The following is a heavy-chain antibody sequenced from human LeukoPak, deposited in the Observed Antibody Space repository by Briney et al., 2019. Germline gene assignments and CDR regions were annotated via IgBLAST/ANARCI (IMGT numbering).Heavy chain of an antibody. CDR2: FDPEDGET. J-gene: IGHJ4*02. V-gene: IGHV1-24*01. CDR3: ASTRAYCGGDCHYDY. D-gene: IGHD2-21*02. CDR1: GYTLTELS. Sequence: ASVKVSCKVSGYTLTELSMHWVRQAPGKGLEWMGGFDPEDGETIYAQKFQGRVTMTEDTSTDTAYMELSSLRSEDTAVYYCASTRAYCGGDCHYDYWGQGTLVTVSS.